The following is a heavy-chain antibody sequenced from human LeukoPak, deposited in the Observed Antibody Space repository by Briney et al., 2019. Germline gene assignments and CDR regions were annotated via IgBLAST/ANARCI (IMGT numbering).Heavy chain of an antibody. CDR1: GGSLSTSSW. D-gene: IGHD3-10*01. CDR2: ISHTGLT. Sequence: SETLSLTCAVSGGSLSTSSWYSWVRQPPGKGLEWIGEISHTGLTNYNPSLESRFTILVDKYRDQVSLTLTSVTAADTAVYYCARIRLGWFGEVTAFDIWGQGTMVTVSS. V-gene: IGHV4-4*02. J-gene: IGHJ3*02. CDR3: ARIRLGWFGEVTAFDI.